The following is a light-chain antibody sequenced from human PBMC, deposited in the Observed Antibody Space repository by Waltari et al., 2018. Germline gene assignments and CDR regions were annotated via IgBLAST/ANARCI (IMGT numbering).Light chain of an antibody. J-gene: IGLJ3*02. CDR2: DVT. CDR1: SSDVGVDNF. V-gene: IGLV2-11*01. Sequence: QSALPQPRSVSGSPDQSVPIFCTGPSSDVGVDNFVSWYQFNPAKAPRLMIYDVTKRPSGVPDRFSGSKSGNTASLTISGLQAEDEADYYCCSYAGSYSWMFGGGTKLTVL. CDR3: CSYAGSYSWM.